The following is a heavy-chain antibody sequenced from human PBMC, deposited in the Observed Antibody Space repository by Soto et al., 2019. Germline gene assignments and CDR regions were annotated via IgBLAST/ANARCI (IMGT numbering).Heavy chain of an antibody. Sequence: PSETLSLTCTVSGGSVSSGSYYWSWIRQPPGKGLEWIGYIYYSGSTNYNPSLKSRVTISVDTSKNQFSLKLSSVTAADTAVYYCARDPLDDTAPDYWGQGTLVTVSS. D-gene: IGHD5-18*01. J-gene: IGHJ4*02. CDR1: GGSVSSGSYY. V-gene: IGHV4-61*01. CDR2: IYYSGST. CDR3: ARDPLDDTAPDY.